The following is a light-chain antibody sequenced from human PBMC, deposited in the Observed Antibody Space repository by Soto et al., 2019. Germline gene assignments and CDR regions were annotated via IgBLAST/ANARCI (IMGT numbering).Light chain of an antibody. CDR2: DAS. J-gene: IGKJ1*01. CDR1: QSISSW. Sequence: EIQMTQSPSTPSASVGDRVTITCRASQSISSWLAWYQQKPGKAPKLLIYDASSLESGVPSRFSGSGSGTEFTLTITSLQPDDFATYYCQQYNSYPWTFGQGTKVDIK. V-gene: IGKV1-5*01. CDR3: QQYNSYPWT.